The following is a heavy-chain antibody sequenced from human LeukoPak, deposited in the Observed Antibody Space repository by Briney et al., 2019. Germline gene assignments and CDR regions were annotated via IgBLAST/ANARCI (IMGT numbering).Heavy chain of an antibody. CDR3: ARVPMVRGVITPYHYYYGMDV. CDR2: IYYSGNT. J-gene: IGHJ6*02. Sequence: SQTLSLTCTVSGGSISSGGYYWSWIRQPPGKGLEWIGYIYYSGNTNYNPSLKSRVTISVDTSKNQFSLKLSSVTAADTAVYYCARVPMVRGVITPYHYYYGMDVWGQGTTVTVSS. D-gene: IGHD3-10*01. CDR1: GGSISSGGYY. V-gene: IGHV4-61*08.